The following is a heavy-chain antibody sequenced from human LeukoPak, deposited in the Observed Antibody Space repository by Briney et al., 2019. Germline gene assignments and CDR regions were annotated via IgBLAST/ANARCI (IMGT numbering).Heavy chain of an antibody. CDR3: AKDGSSSWSFRYFDY. Sequence: NSSETLSLTCTVSGGSISSSSYYWGWIRQPPGKGLEWIGSIYYSGSTYYNPSLKSRVTISVDTSKNQFSLKLSSVTAADTAVYYCAKDGSSSWSFRYFDYWGQGTLVTVSS. D-gene: IGHD6-13*01. V-gene: IGHV4-39*07. J-gene: IGHJ4*02. CDR2: IYYSGST. CDR1: GGSISSSSYY.